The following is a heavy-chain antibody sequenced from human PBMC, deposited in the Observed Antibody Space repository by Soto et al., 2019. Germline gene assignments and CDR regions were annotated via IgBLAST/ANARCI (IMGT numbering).Heavy chain of an antibody. CDR1: GFTFSPYA. J-gene: IGHJ4*02. CDR2: ISYDGSNK. V-gene: IGHV3-30-3*02. D-gene: IGHD2-2*01. Sequence: GGSLRLSCVASGFTFSPYAMHWVRQAPGKGLEWVAVISYDGSNKYYADSVKGRFTISRDNSKNTVFLQMNSLRADDTAIYYCAKPDLGYCISTTCHPDHWGRGTLVTVSS. CDR3: AKPDLGYCISTTCHPDH.